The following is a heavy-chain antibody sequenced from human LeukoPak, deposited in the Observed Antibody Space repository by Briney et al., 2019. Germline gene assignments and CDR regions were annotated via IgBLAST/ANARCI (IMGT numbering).Heavy chain of an antibody. Sequence: GGSLRLSCVASGFTSNTYEVIWVRQAPGKGLVWVSRINGDGSSTSYADSVKGRFTISRDNAKNTLYLQMNSLRAEDTAIYYCTRGGSAYSSSWSTFDYWGQGALVTVSS. D-gene: IGHD6-13*01. CDR1: GFTSNTYE. V-gene: IGHV3-74*01. CDR2: INGDGSST. CDR3: TRGGSAYSSSWSTFDY. J-gene: IGHJ4*02.